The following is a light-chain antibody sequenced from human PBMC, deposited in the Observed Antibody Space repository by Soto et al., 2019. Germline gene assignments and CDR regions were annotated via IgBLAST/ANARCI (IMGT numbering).Light chain of an antibody. CDR1: QSVSSNY. CDR2: GAS. J-gene: IGKJ4*01. CDR3: QHYGSSPGLT. Sequence: EIVLAQSPGTLSLSPGERATLSCRASQSVSSNYLAWYQRKPGQAPRLLIYGASSRATGIPDRFSASGSGTDFTLTISRLESEDSAVYYCQHYGSSPGLTFGGGTKVDIK. V-gene: IGKV3-20*01.